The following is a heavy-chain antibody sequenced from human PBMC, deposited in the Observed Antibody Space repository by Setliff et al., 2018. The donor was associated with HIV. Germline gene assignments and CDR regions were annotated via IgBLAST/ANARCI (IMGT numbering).Heavy chain of an antibody. CDR3: ASRVYYYDRSGYLREEWFDP. D-gene: IGHD3-22*01. Sequence: SEPLSLPCTVSGGSIRTSRYYWSWIRQPPGKGLEWIGSIYYSWRTYYNPSLKSRVTISVDTSKNQFSLKLSSVTAADAAVYYCASRVYYYDRSGYLREEWFDPWGQGTLVTVSS. V-gene: IGHV4-39*01. CDR2: IYYSWRT. J-gene: IGHJ5*02. CDR1: GGSIRTSRYY.